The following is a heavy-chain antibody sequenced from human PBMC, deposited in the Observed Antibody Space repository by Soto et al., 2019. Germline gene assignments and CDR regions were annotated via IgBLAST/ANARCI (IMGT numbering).Heavy chain of an antibody. D-gene: IGHD4-17*01. V-gene: IGHV4-59*08. CDR1: GVSISTYY. CDR3: ARQSGDYVIDY. Sequence: PSETLSLTCTVSGVSISTYYWSWIRLPPGKGLEWIGYISYSGSTNYNPSLKNRVTISVDTSKNQFSLKLSSVTAADTAVYYCARQSGDYVIDYWGQGTLVTVSS. J-gene: IGHJ4*02. CDR2: ISYSGST.